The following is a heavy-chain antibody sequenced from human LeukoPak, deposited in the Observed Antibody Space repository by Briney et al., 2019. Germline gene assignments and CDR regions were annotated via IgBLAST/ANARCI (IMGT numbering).Heavy chain of an antibody. CDR2: INTNTGNP. CDR3: ARVIAYSGYDLYYYMDV. V-gene: IGHV7-4-1*02. J-gene: IGHJ6*03. D-gene: IGHD5-12*01. CDR1: GYTFTSYA. Sequence: ASVKVSCKASGYTFTSYAMNWVRQAPGQGLEWMGWINTNTGNPTYAQGFTGRFVFSLDTSVSTAYLQISSLKAEDTAVYYCARVIAYSGYDLYYYMDVWGKGTTVTISS.